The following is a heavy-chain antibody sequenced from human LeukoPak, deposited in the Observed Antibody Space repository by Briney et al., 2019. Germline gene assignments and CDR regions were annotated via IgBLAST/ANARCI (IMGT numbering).Heavy chain of an antibody. CDR2: IRYHEDSK. D-gene: IGHD2-15*01. Sequence: GGSLRLSCVASGFTFSSYGMHRVRQAPGKGLEWVAYIRYHEDSKYHADSVKGRFTISRDNSKNTLYLQMNSLRAEDTAVYYCGRRAGAYSHPYDYWGQGTLVTVSS. CDR3: GRRAGAYSHPYDY. J-gene: IGHJ4*02. CDR1: GFTFSSYG. V-gene: IGHV3-30*02.